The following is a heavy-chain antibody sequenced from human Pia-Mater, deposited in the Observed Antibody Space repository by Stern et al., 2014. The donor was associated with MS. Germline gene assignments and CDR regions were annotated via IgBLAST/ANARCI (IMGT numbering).Heavy chain of an antibody. CDR1: GFTFSSYS. Sequence: EVQLVESGGGLVKPGGSLRLSCGASGFTFSSYSMNWVRQAPGKGLEWVASISRGGSYIYYADSLKGRFTISRDNAKNSLYLQMNSLRAEDTAVYYCARGRGGNYRYYFDYWGQGTLVTVSS. J-gene: IGHJ4*02. D-gene: IGHD4-23*01. V-gene: IGHV3-21*01. CDR3: ARGRGGNYRYYFDY. CDR2: ISRGGSYI.